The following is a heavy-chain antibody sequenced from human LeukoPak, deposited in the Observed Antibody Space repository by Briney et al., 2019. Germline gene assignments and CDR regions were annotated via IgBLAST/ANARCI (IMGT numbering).Heavy chain of an antibody. CDR1: GFTFDDYA. Sequence: PGRSLRLSCAASGFTFDDYAMFWVRQAPGKGLEWVSGISWNSGNIGYADSVKGRFTISRDNAKNSLYLQMNSLRAEDTAMYYCAKDISVAAARGFDYWGQGTLVTVSS. J-gene: IGHJ4*02. V-gene: IGHV3-9*01. CDR2: ISWNSGNI. D-gene: IGHD6-13*01. CDR3: AKDISVAAARGFDY.